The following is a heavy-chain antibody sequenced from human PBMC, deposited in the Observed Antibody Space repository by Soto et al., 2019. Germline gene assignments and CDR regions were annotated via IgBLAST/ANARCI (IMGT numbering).Heavy chain of an antibody. V-gene: IGHV2-5*02. J-gene: IGHJ5*02. CDR2: IYWDDDK. Sequence: QITLKESGPTLVKPTQTLTLTCTFSGFSLSTSGVGVGWIRQPPGKALEWLTLIYWDDDKRYSPSLKSRLTITKDTSKNHGVLTMTNMDPVDTATYYCAHSLIGYYYDSSVSNWFDPWGLGTLVTVSS. D-gene: IGHD3-22*01. CDR1: GFSLSTSGVG. CDR3: AHSLIGYYYDSSVSNWFDP.